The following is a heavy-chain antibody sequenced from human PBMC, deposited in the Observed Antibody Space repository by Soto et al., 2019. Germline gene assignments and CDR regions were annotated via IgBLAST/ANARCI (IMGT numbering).Heavy chain of an antibody. D-gene: IGHD6-6*01. Sequence: QVQLVESGGGVVQPGRSLRLSCAASGFTFSSYGMHWVRRAPGKGLEWVAVISYDGSNKYYADSVKGRFTISRDNSKNTLYLQMNSLRAEDTAVYYCAKEQLAAFDHWGQGTLVTVSS. CDR1: GFTFSSYG. J-gene: IGHJ4*02. CDR3: AKEQLAAFDH. CDR2: ISYDGSNK. V-gene: IGHV3-30*18.